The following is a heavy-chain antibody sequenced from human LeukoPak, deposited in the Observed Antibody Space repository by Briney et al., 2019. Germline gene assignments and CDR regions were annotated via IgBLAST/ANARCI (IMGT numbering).Heavy chain of an antibody. CDR3: AAAAYGSGSYTVDY. V-gene: IGHV4-59*01. J-gene: IGHJ4*02. Sequence: SETLSLTCTVSGGSINNYYWSWIRQPPGKGLEYIGYIYYSGSANYNPSLKSRVTISVDPSKNQFSLKLSSVTAADTAVYYCAAAAYGSGSYTVDYWGQGTLVTVSS. CDR1: GGSINNYY. CDR2: IYYSGSA. D-gene: IGHD3-10*01.